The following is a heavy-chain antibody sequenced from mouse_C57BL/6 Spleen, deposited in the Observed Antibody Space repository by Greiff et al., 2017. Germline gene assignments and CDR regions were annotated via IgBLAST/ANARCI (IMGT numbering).Heavy chain of an antibody. Sequence: VQLQQPGAELVKPGASVKLSCKASGYTFTSYCMHWVQQRPGRGLEWIGRIDPNSGGTKYNEKFKSKVTLTVDKPSSTAYMQLSSRTSEDAAVYYCARTEEGSSHWYFDVWGTGTTVTVSS. V-gene: IGHV1-72*01. CDR3: ARTEEGSSHWYFDV. CDR2: IDPNSGGT. CDR1: GYTFTSYC. J-gene: IGHJ1*03. D-gene: IGHD1-1*01.